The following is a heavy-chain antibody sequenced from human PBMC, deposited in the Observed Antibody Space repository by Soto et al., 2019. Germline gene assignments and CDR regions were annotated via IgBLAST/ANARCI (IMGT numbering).Heavy chain of an antibody. CDR3: ARGWVKWPPGWFDP. CDR1: GFTFSSYS. Sequence: GGSLRLSCAASGFTFSSYSMNWVSQAPGKGLEWVSSISSSSSYIYYADSVKGRFTISRDNAKNSLYLQMNSLRAEDTAVYYCARGWVKWPPGWFDPWGQGTLVTVSS. D-gene: IGHD5-12*01. J-gene: IGHJ5*02. V-gene: IGHV3-21*01. CDR2: ISSSSSYI.